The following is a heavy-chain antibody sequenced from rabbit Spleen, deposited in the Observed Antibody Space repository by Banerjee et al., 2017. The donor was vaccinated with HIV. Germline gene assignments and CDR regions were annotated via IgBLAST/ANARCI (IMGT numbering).Heavy chain of an antibody. V-gene: IGHV1S40*01. Sequence: QSLEESGGDLVKPGASLTLTCKASGFSFSSGYDMCWVRQAPGKGLEWVACIDAGSSGFTYFASWAKGRFTISKTSSTTVTLQMTSLTAADTATYVCARGSAAMTMVITGYYLNLWGPGTLVTVS. CDR1: GFSFSSGYD. CDR2: IDAGSSGFT. J-gene: IGHJ4*01. CDR3: ARGSAAMTMVITGYYLNL. D-gene: IGHD2-1*01.